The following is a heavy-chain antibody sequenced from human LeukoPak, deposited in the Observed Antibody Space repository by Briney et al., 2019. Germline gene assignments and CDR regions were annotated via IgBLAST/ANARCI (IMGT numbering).Heavy chain of an antibody. D-gene: IGHD6-13*01. V-gene: IGHV3-48*03. J-gene: IGHJ4*02. Sequence: GGSLRLSCAASGFTFSSYEMNWVRQAPGKGLEWVSYISSSSATFYYADSVKGRFTISRDNSKNTLYLQMNSLRAEDTAVYYCAREPHAGYSSSWYWYYWGQGTLVTVSS. CDR1: GFTFSSYE. CDR3: AREPHAGYSSSWYWYY. CDR2: ISSSSATF.